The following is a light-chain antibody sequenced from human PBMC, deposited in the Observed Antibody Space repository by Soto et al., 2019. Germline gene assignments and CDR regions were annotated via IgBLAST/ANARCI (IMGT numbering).Light chain of an antibody. V-gene: IGLV1-40*01. Sequence: QSVLTQPPSVSGAPGQRVTISCTGTTSNLGAGYDVHWYQQRQGAVPKLLIYANTHRPSGVPDRFSASKSGTSASLAITGLQAEDEADYYCQSYDSSLSVALXGGGTKLTVL. J-gene: IGLJ2*01. CDR2: ANT. CDR3: QSYDSSLSVAL. CDR1: TSNLGAGYD.